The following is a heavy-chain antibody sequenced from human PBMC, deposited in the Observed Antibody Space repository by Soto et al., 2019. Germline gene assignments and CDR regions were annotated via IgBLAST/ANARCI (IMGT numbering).Heavy chain of an antibody. CDR3: ARGLGAARYLDF. Sequence: QLHLQESGSGLVQPSQTLSLTCIVSGDSISASGYSWSWIRQTPGKGLELIAYIYHSGSTYHNPSLQSRVTILIDTSKNQFSLHLTSVPAADTAVYYCARGLGAARYLDFWGQGTLVTVSS. J-gene: IGHJ4*02. CDR2: IYHSGST. CDR1: GDSISASGYS. V-gene: IGHV4-30-2*01. D-gene: IGHD2-2*02.